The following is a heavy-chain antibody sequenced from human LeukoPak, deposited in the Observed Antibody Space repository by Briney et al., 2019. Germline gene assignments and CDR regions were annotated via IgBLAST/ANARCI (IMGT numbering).Heavy chain of an antibody. Sequence: GGSLRLSCAASGFTFSSYAMHWVRQAPGKGLEWVAVISYDGSNKYYADSVKGRFTISRDNSKNTLYLQMNSLRAEDTAVYYCARWYSSGLDYWGQGTLVTVSS. D-gene: IGHD6-19*01. CDR2: ISYDGSNK. CDR3: ARWYSSGLDY. J-gene: IGHJ4*02. V-gene: IGHV3-30-3*01. CDR1: GFTFSSYA.